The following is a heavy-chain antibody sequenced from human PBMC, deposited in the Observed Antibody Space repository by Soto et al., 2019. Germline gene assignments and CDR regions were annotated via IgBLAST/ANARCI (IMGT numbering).Heavy chain of an antibody. Sequence: GGSLRLSCAASGFTFSSYSMNWVRQAPGKGLEWVSSISSSSSYIYYADSVKGRFTISRDNAKNSLYLQMNSLRAEDTAVYYCAREESGGWSGYYPYYYYYMDVWGKGTTVTVSS. V-gene: IGHV3-21*01. D-gene: IGHD3-3*01. J-gene: IGHJ6*03. CDR1: GFTFSSYS. CDR2: ISSSSSYI. CDR3: AREESGGWSGYYPYYYYYMDV.